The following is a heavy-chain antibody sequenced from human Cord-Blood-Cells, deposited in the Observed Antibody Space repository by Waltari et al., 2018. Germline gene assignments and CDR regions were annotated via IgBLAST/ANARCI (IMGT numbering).Heavy chain of an antibody. Sequence: EVQLVESGGGLVQPGGSLRLSCEASGFTFSSYWTSWVRQAPGKGLEWVANIKQDGSEKYYVDSVKGRFTISRDNAKNSLYLQMNSLRAEDTAVYYCAREEGYCSSTSCYTQFDPWGQGTLVTVSS. CDR3: AREEGYCSSTSCYTQFDP. J-gene: IGHJ5*02. CDR1: GFTFSSYW. D-gene: IGHD2-2*02. CDR2: IKQDGSEK. V-gene: IGHV3-7*01.